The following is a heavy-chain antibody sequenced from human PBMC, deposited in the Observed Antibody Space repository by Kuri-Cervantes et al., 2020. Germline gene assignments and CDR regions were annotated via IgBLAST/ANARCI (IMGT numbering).Heavy chain of an antibody. CDR2: ISYDGSNK. D-gene: IGHD3-9*01. CDR3: ARESRSGILTG. J-gene: IGHJ4*02. Sequence: GESLKISCAASGFTFSSYGMHWVRQAPGKGLEWVAVISYDGSNKYYADSVKGRFTISRDNSKNTLYLQMNSLRAEDTAVYYCARESRSGILTGWGQGTLVTVSS. CDR1: GFTFSSYG. V-gene: IGHV3-30*03.